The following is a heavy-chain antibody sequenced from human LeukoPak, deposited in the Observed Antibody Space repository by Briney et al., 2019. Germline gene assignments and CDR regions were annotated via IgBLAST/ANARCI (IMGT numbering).Heavy chain of an antibody. D-gene: IGHD5-24*01. CDR1: GGTFSSYA. CDR3: ARIRDGYNDAYDI. J-gene: IGHJ3*02. Sequence: GASVKVSCKASGGTFSSYAISWVRQAPGQGLEWMGGIIPIFGTANYAQKFRGRVTITADKSTRTAYMELSSLRSEDTAVYYCARIRDGYNDAYDIWGQGTMVTVSS. V-gene: IGHV1-69*06. CDR2: IIPIFGTA.